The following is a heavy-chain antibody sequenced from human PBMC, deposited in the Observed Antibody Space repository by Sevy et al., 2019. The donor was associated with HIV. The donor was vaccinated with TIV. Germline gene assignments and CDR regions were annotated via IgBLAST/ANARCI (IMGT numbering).Heavy chain of an antibody. CDR3: ARDCSSTSCLWGMDV. J-gene: IGHJ6*02. CDR1: GFTFSYYR. D-gene: IGHD2-2*01. CDR2: IKKDGSEK. V-gene: IGHV3-7*03. Sequence: GGSLRLSCAASGFTFSYYRMSWVRQAPGKGLEWVANIKKDGSEKYYVDSVKGRFTISRDNAKKSLYLQMNSLRAEDTAVYYCARDCSSTSCLWGMDVWGQGTTVTVSS.